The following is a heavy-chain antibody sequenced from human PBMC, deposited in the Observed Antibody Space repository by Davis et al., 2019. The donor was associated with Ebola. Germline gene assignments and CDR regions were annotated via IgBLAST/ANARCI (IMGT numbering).Heavy chain of an antibody. V-gene: IGHV1-46*01. J-gene: IGHJ4*02. CDR3: AREAIRGLGAFDY. CDR1: GYTFTNYY. D-gene: IGHD3-10*01. Sequence: AASVKVSCKASGYTFTNYYMHWVRQAPGQGLEWMGMINPNDGRTIYAQKFQGRVTMTTDTSTSTAYMELSSLRSEDTAVYYCAREAIRGLGAFDYWGQGTLVTVSS. CDR2: INPNDGRT.